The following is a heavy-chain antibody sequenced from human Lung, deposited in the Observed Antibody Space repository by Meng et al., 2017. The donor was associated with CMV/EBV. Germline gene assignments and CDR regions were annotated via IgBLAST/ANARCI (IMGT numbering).Heavy chain of an antibody. J-gene: IGHJ6*02. Sequence: GGSLRLSCAASGFTFNTYAMHWVRQAPGKGLEWVAVISYDGSNKYTADSVQGRLTISRDNSKNNLYLQLNSLTVEDMAVYYCEKDQGGESMIAVLIERFGMDVWGQGXTVTVSS. V-gene: IGHV3-30*04. D-gene: IGHD3-22*01. CDR1: GFTFNTYA. CDR2: ISYDGSNK. CDR3: EKDQGGESMIAVLIERFGMDV.